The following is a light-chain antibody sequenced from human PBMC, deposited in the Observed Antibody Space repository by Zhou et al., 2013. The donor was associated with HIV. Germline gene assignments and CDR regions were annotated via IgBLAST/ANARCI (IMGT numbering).Light chain of an antibody. CDR2: DAS. Sequence: EIVLTQSPATLSLSPGERATLSCRASQSVSRYLAWYQQKPGQAPRLLIYDASNRAAGIPARFSGSGSGTEFTLTISSLQSEDVAVYYCQQYNDWPPLFTFGPGTKVEI. V-gene: IGKV3-11*01. CDR1: QSVSRY. J-gene: IGKJ3*01. CDR3: QQYNDWPPLFT.